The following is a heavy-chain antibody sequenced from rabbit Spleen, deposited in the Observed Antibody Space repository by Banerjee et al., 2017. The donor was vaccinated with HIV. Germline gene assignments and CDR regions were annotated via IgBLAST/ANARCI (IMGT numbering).Heavy chain of an antibody. CDR2: IDTGSSGFT. D-gene: IGHD6-1*01. J-gene: IGHJ6*01. V-gene: IGHV1S40*01. CDR3: ARASVGFNGYNHAYYYGMDL. Sequence: QSLEESGGDLVKPGASLTLTCIASGVSFSGNSYMCWVRQAPGKGLEWIACIDTGSSGFTYFASWAKGRFTISKTSSTTVTLQMTSLTAADTATYFCARASVGFNGYNHAYYYGMDLWGPGTLVTVS. CDR1: GVSFSGNSY.